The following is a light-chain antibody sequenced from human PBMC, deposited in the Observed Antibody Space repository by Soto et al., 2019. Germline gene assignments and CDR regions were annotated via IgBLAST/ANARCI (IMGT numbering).Light chain of an antibody. V-gene: IGKV2-28*01. CDR3: MQALETPHT. Sequence: DIVMTQSPLSLPVTPGGTASISCRSSQSLLHSNGKYYLDWYLQKPGHSPLLLIYLSSNRTSGVPNRVSGSESGTDFILRISRVEAEDVGYYYCMQALETPHTFGQGTRLEI. CDR1: QSLLHSNGKYY. CDR2: LSS. J-gene: IGKJ2*01.